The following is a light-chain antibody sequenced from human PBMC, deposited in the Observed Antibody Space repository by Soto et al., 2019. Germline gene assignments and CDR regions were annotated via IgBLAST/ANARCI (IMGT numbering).Light chain of an antibody. CDR2: AAS. J-gene: IGKJ4*01. Sequence: DLQLSQTTACVSEDGGDRVTIRCRASQGISSWLAWYQQKPGKAPKLLIYAASSLQSGVPSRFSGSGSGTDFTLTISSLQPEDFATYYCQQANSFPRTSGGGTKVDFK. CDR1: QGISSW. V-gene: IGKV1D-12*01. CDR3: QQANSFPRT.